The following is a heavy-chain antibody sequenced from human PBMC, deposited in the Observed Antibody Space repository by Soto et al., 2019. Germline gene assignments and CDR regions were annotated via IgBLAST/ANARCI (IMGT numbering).Heavy chain of an antibody. CDR1: GGTFSSYT. V-gene: IGHV1-69*02. CDR2: IIPILGIA. CDR3: SLLVDTADFDY. J-gene: IGHJ4*02. D-gene: IGHD5-18*01. Sequence: QVQLVQSGAEVKKPGSSVKVSCKASGGTFSSYTISWVRQAPGQGLEWMGRIIPILGIANYAQKFQGRVTITADKSTSTAYMALSSPISEYTAVYYCSLLVDTADFDYWGQGTLVTVSS.